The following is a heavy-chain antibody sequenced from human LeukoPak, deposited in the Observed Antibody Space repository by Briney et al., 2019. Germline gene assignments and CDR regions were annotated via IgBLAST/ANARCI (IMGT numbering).Heavy chain of an antibody. CDR2: ISAYNGNT. V-gene: IGHV1-18*01. CDR3: AREYELLGGAFDI. J-gene: IGHJ3*02. Sequence: ASVKVSCKASGGTFSSYAISWVRQAPGQGLEWMGWISAYNGNTNYAQKLQGRVTMTTDTSTSTAYMELRSLRSDDTAVYYCAREYELLGGAFDIWGQGTMVTVSS. D-gene: IGHD1-26*01. CDR1: GGTFSSYA.